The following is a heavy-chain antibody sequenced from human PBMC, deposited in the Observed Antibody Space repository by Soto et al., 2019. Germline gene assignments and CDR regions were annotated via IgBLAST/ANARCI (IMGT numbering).Heavy chain of an antibody. V-gene: IGHV1-3*01. CDR3: ARDGTEYCSGGSCYRPWFDF. D-gene: IGHD2-15*01. CDR1: GFSFSNYD. Sequence: QVQLVQSGAEVKKPGASVKVSCKAAGFSFSNYDMQWVRQAPGQRPEWMGGINAVNGHTLYSQKFQGRLLNSRDSSAGTAYMELTSLRSEDTALYYCARDGTEYCSGGSCYRPWFDFWGQGTLVTVSS. J-gene: IGHJ4*02. CDR2: INAVNGHT.